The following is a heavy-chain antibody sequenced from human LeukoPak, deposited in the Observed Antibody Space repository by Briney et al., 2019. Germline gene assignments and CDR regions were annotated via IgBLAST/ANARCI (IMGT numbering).Heavy chain of an antibody. CDR2: INTNTGNP. CDR1: GYTFTSYA. V-gene: IGHV7-4-1*02. J-gene: IGHJ3*02. CDR3: AREIPGVVATTEAFDI. D-gene: IGHD5-12*01. Sequence: ASVKVSCKASGYTFTSYAMNWVRQAPGQGLEWMGWINTNTGNPTYAQGFTGRFVFSLDTSVSTAYLQISSLKAEDTAVYYCAREIPGVVATTEAFDIWGQGTMVTVSS.